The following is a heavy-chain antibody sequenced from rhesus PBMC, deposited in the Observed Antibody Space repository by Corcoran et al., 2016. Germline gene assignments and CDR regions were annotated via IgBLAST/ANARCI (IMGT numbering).Heavy chain of an antibody. CDR1: GTPLSSHW. J-gene: IGHJ4*01. CDR3: ARDRRDSSGWAERGYFDS. CDR2: INGNSGSI. V-gene: IGHV4-80*01. D-gene: IGHD2-33*01. Sequence: QVQLQESGPGLVRPSETLSLTCAVLGTPLSSHWWKWIRQSPGRGREWCGDINGNSGSIDYNPFFRSRVTFSKDTSKNQFFLTLSSVTDADTALYYCARDRRDSSGWAERGYFDSWGQGVQVTVSS.